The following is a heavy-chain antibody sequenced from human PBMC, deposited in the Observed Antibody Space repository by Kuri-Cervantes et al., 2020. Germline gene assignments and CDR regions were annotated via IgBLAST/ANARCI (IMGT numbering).Heavy chain of an antibody. CDR1: GDSISSYY. J-gene: IGHJ6*02. V-gene: IGHV4-59*07. D-gene: IGHD1-26*01. Sequence: SDTLSLTCTVSGDSISSYYWCWIRQPPGKGLEWIGYIYYSGSTKYNPSLKSRVTISVDTSKNQFSLKLSSVTAADTAVYYCARGGRGATANYYYGMDVWGQGTTVTVSS. CDR2: IYYSGST. CDR3: ARGGRGATANYYYGMDV.